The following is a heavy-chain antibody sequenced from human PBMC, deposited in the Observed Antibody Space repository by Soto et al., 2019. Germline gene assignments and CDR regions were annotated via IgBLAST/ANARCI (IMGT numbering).Heavy chain of an antibody. V-gene: IGHV3-21*01. CDR3: ARVVYYDSSGYQY. Sequence: PGGSLRLSCAASGFPFSSFGMHWVRQAPGKGLEWVSSISGSSSYIYYADSVKGRFTISRDNAKNSLYLQMNSLRAEDTAVYYCARVVYYDSSGYQYWGQGTLVTVSS. D-gene: IGHD3-22*01. CDR2: ISGSSSYI. J-gene: IGHJ4*02. CDR1: GFPFSSFG.